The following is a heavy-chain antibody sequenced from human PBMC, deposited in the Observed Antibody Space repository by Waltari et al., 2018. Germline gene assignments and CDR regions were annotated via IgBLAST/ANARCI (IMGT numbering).Heavy chain of an antibody. Sequence: EVQLLESGGGLVQPGGSLRLSCAASGFTFRSYAMSWVRQAPGKGLEWVSGIWCGGGSRLYVDSVKGLFTIARDNSKNRWYLQMKRLRAEDTAVYYCAKDNLVAPIIHYAFDIWGQGTMVTVSS. CDR1: GFTFRSYA. V-gene: IGHV3-23*01. J-gene: IGHJ3*02. CDR3: AKDNLVAPIIHYAFDI. CDR2: IWCGGGSR. D-gene: IGHD5-12*01.